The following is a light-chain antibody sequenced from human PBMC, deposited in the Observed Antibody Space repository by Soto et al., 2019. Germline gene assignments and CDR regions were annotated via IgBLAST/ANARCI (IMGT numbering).Light chain of an antibody. Sequence: QSALTQPPSASGSPGQSVTISCTGTSSDVGGYDSVSWYQQHPDKAPKLMIYEVSKRPSGVPDRFSGSKSGNTASLTVSGLQAEDEADYYCSSYAGSNNPYVFGTGTKLTVL. CDR3: SSYAGSNNPYV. CDR1: SSDVGGYDS. CDR2: EVS. V-gene: IGLV2-8*01. J-gene: IGLJ1*01.